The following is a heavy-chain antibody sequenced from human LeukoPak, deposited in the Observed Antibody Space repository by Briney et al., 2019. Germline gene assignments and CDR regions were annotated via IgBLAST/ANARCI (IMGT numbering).Heavy chain of an antibody. J-gene: IGHJ6*02. V-gene: IGHV3-23*01. CDR2: ISGSGGST. D-gene: IGHD6-13*01. CDR1: GFTFSSYA. CDR3: AKLGSSWSRVVRRYGMDV. Sequence: QSGGSLRLSCAASGFTFSSYAMSWVRQAPGKGLEWVSAISGSGGSTYYADSVKGRFTISRDNSKNTLYPQMNSLRAEDTAVYYCAKLGSSWSRVVRRYGMDVWGQGTTVTVSS.